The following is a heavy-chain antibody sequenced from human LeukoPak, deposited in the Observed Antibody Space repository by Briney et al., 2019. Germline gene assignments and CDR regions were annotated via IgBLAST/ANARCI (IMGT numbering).Heavy chain of an antibody. D-gene: IGHD3-22*01. V-gene: IGHV4-59*01. J-gene: IGHJ3*02. CDR2: IYYSGST. CDR1: GGSISSYY. CDR3: ARGTYDSSGYYLDAFDI. Sequence: PSETLSLTCTVSGGSISSYYWSWIRQPPGKGLEWIGYIYYSGSTNYNPSLKSRVTISVDTSKNQFSLKLSSVTAADTAVYYCARGTYDSSGYYLDAFDIWGQGTMVTVSS.